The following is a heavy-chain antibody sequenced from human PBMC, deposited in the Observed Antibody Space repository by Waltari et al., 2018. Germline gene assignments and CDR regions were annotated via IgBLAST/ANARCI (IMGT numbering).Heavy chain of an antibody. CDR2: MNSDGSST. V-gene: IGHV3-74*01. CDR1: GFTFSRYW. J-gene: IGHJ6*02. CDR3: ARVATKTYSSPVPGGPYYYGMDV. Sequence: EEQLVESGGGLAQPGESLRHSCAASGFTFSRYWMDWVRQAPGKGLVWVSRMNSDGSSTTYADSVKGRVTISRDNAKNTLYVQMNRLRAEDTAVYYCARVATKTYSSPVPGGPYYYGMDVWGQGTTVTVSS. D-gene: IGHD6-19*01.